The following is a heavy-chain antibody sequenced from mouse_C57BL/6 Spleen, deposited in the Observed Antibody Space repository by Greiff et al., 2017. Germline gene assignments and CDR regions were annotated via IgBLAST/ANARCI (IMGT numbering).Heavy chain of an antibody. CDR3: ARSTVVAKAFDY. J-gene: IGHJ2*01. Sequence: QVPLQQPGAELVKPGASVKLSCKASGYTFTSYWMHWVKQRPGQGLEWIGMIHPNSGSTNYNEKFKSKATLTVDKSSSTAYMQLSSLTSEDSAVYYCARSTVVAKAFDYWGQGTTLTVSS. CDR1: GYTFTSYW. V-gene: IGHV1-64*01. CDR2: IHPNSGST. D-gene: IGHD1-1*01.